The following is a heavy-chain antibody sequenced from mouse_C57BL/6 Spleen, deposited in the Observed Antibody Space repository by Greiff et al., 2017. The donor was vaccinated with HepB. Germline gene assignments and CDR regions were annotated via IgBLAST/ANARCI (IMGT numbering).Heavy chain of an antibody. V-gene: IGHV2-5*01. J-gene: IGHJ4*01. Sequence: VQLKESGPGLVQPSQSLSITCTVSGFSLTSYGVHWVRQSPGKGLEWLGVICRGGSTDYNAAFMSRLSITKDNSKSQVFFKMNSLQADSTAIYYCAKNGPYYGSSPYAMDYWGQGTSVTVSS. D-gene: IGHD1-1*01. CDR1: GFSLTSYG. CDR2: ICRGGST. CDR3: AKNGPYYGSSPYAMDY.